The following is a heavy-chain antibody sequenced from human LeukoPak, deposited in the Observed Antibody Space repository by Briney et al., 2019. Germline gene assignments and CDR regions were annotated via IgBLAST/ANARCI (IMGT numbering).Heavy chain of an antibody. CDR3: ARDAPHLYSSSWQHNYYYYGMDV. J-gene: IGHJ6*02. D-gene: IGHD6-13*01. V-gene: IGHV1-69*04. CDR2: IIPILGIA. CDR1: GGTFSSYA. Sequence: SVKVSCKASGGTFSSYAISWVRQAPGQGLEWMGRIIPILGIANYAQKFQGRVTVTADKSTSTAYMELSSLRSEDTAVYYCARDAPHLYSSSWQHNYYYYGMDVWGQGTTVTVSS.